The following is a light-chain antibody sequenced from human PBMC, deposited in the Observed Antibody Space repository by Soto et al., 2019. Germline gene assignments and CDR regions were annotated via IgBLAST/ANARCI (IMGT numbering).Light chain of an antibody. CDR2: GAS. CDR1: RSISSY. V-gene: IGKV1-39*01. J-gene: IGKJ5*01. CDR3: QQSYNTPIT. Sequence: DIQMTQSPSSLSASVGDRVTITCRASRSISSYLNWYQQKPGKAPKLLIYGASNLQSGVPSRFSGSGSGTDFTLTISSLQPEDFATYYCQQSYNTPITFGQGTRLEIK.